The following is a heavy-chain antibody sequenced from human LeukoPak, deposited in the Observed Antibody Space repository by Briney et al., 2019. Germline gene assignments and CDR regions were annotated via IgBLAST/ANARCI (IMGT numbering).Heavy chain of an antibody. Sequence: PGGSLRLSCVVSGFTLSSRWMMWVRQAPGEGLEWMTNINRDGSEKNYVDSVKGRFTITRGNAENSLYLQMNSLKVEDSAIYYCATYDSWSGYNIAYWGQGTLVTVSS. J-gene: IGHJ4*02. CDR1: GFTLSSRW. CDR3: ATYDSWSGYNIAY. V-gene: IGHV3-7*03. CDR2: INRDGSEK. D-gene: IGHD3-3*01.